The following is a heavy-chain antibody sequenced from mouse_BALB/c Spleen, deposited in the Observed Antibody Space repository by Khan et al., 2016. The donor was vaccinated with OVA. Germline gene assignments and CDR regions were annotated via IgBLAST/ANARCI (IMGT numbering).Heavy chain of an antibody. CDR1: GFAFSSYD. CDR3: TRPHYYGSNYYFDY. CDR2: ISIGGGTT. V-gene: IGHV5-12-1*01. Sequence: EVELVESGGGLVKPGGSLKLSCAASGFAFSSYDMSWVRQTPEKRLEWVAFISIGGGTTYYPDTVKGRFTISRDNAKNTLYLQMNSLKSEDTAMYYCTRPHYYGSNYYFDYWGPGTTLTVSS. J-gene: IGHJ2*01. D-gene: IGHD1-1*01.